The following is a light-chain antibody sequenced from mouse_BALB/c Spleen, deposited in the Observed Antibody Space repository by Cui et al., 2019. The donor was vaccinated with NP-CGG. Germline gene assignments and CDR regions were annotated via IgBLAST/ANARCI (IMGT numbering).Light chain of an antibody. V-gene: IGLV1*01. CDR2: GTN. CDR1: TVTITTNNY. CDR3: ALWYSNHWV. J-gene: IGLJ1*01. Sequence: QAVVAHETALTTSPGETVTLTCRSSTVTITTNNYANWVQEKSDHLFTGLIGGTNNRAPGVPARFSGSLIGDKAALTITGAQTEDEAIYFCALWYSNHWVFGGGTKLTVL.